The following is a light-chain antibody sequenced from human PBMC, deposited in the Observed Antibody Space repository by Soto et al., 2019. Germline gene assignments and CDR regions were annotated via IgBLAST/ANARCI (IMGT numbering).Light chain of an antibody. J-gene: IGLJ1*01. CDR2: STN. CDR3: ASWDDSLNGLYV. Sequence: QLVLTQPPSSSGTPGQRVTISCSGSRSNIGSNSVNWYQQLPGTAPKLLIYSTNQRPSGVPDRFSGSKSGTSASLAISRLQSDDEADYYCASWDDSLNGLYVFGTGTKVTVL. CDR1: RSNIGSNS. V-gene: IGLV1-44*01.